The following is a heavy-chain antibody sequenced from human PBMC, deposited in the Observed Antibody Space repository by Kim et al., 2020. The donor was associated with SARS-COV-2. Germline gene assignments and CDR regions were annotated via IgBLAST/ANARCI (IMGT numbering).Heavy chain of an antibody. J-gene: IGHJ6*02. CDR2: ISWDGGST. D-gene: IGHD2-15*01. V-gene: IGHV3-43*02. Sequence: GGSLRLSCAASGFTFDDYAMHWVRQAPGKGLEWVSLISWDGGSTYYADSVKGRFTISRDNSKNSLYLQMNSLRTEDTALYYCAKDILNEVAATSYYYYGMDVWGQGTTVTVSS. CDR1: GFTFDDYA. CDR3: AKDILNEVAATSYYYYGMDV.